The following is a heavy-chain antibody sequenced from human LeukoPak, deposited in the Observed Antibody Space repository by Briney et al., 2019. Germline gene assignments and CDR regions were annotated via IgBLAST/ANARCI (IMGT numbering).Heavy chain of an antibody. CDR2: INHSGST. CDR1: GGSFSGYY. D-gene: IGHD2-2*01. CDR3: ARLRIPAAVLHAFDI. Sequence: PSETLSLTCAVYGGSFSGYYWSWIRQAPGKGLEWIGEINHSGSTNYNPSLKSRVTISADTSKNQFSLKLSSVTAADTAVYYCARLRIPAAVLHAFDIWGQGTMVTVSS. V-gene: IGHV4-34*01. J-gene: IGHJ3*02.